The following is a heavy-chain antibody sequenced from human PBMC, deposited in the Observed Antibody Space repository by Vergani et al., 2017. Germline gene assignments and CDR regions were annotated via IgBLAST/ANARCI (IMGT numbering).Heavy chain of an antibody. J-gene: IGHJ3*01. Sequence: QLQLQESGPGLVKPSETLSLTCTVSGGSLSSSNYYWGWIRQPPGKGLEWIGSIYYSGSTYYNPSLKSRVTISVDTSKNQFSLKLSSVTAADTAVYYCARGGGNYYDAFDVWGQGTMVTVSS. CDR2: IYYSGST. D-gene: IGHD1-26*01. V-gene: IGHV4-39*01. CDR1: GGSLSSSNYY. CDR3: ARGGGNYYDAFDV.